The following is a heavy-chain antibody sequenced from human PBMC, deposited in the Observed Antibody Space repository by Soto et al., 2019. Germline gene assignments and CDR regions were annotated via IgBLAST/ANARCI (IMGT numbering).Heavy chain of an antibody. CDR1: AFSFSAFG. V-gene: IGHV3-23*01. Sequence: GGSLSLSCPPSAFSFSAFGMTWVRQAPGKGLEWVSTIHREGTNTHYADSVKGRFTISRDNSKDTLYLEMNSLRAEDTAIYFGAKDPSTGSADFWGQGTLVTVSS. CDR2: IHREGTNT. CDR3: AKDPSTGSADF. D-gene: IGHD3-9*01. J-gene: IGHJ4*02.